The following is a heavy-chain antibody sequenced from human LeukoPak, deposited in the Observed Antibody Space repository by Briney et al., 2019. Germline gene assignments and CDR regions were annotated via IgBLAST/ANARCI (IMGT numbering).Heavy chain of an antibody. D-gene: IGHD2-2*01. CDR3: ASVRKGYCSSTSCYAKGYYYYYMDV. CDR1: GGSISSSNYY. CDR2: INHSGST. V-gene: IGHV4-39*07. Sequence: SETLSLTCTVSGGSISSSNYYWSWIRQPPEKGLEWIGEINHSGSTNYNPSLKSRVTISVDTSKNQFSLKLSSVTAADTAVYYCASVRKGYCSSTSCYAKGYYYYYMDVWGKGTTVTISS. J-gene: IGHJ6*03.